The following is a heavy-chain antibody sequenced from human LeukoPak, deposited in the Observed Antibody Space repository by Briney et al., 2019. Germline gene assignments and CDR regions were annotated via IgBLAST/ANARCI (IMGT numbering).Heavy chain of an antibody. J-gene: IGHJ4*02. CDR1: GGSISSSSYY. V-gene: IGHV4-61*01. D-gene: IGHD2-15*01. CDR2: IYYSGST. Sequence: SETLSLTCTVSGGSISSSSYYWSWIRQPPGKGLEWIGYIYYSGSTNYNPSLKSRVTISVDTSKNQFSLKLSSVTAADTAVYYCAREVVGYCSGGSCYGHFDYWGQGTLVTVSS. CDR3: AREVVGYCSGGSCYGHFDY.